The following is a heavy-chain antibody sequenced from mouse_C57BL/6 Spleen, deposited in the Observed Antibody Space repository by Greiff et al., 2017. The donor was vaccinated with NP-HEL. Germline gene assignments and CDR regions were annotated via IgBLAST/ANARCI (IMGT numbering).Heavy chain of an antibody. V-gene: IGHV5-17*01. CDR2: ISSGSSTI. CDR3: ARTYYGYADYYAMDY. Sequence: EVQLVESGGGLVKPGGSLKLSCAASGFTFSDYGMHWVRQAPEKGLEWVAYISSGSSTIYYADTVKGRFTISRDNAKNTLFLQMTSLRSEDTAMYYCARTYYGYADYYAMDYWGQGTSVTVSS. J-gene: IGHJ4*01. D-gene: IGHD2-9*01. CDR1: GFTFSDYG.